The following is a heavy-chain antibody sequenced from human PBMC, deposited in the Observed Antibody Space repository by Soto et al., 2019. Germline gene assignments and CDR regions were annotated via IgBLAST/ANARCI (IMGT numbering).Heavy chain of an antibody. CDR3: ATSTGWPGFDF. D-gene: IGHD2-8*02. CDR2: MHYSGNT. V-gene: IGHV4-59*08. J-gene: IGHJ4*02. Sequence: QVQLQESGPGLVKPSETLSLTCSVSGGSISRYYCRWVRQPPGKGLEWIGHMHYSGNTRYNPSLKSRATVSLDTSKNQFSLKLSSVTAADTAVYYCATSTGWPGFDFWGQGTLATVSS. CDR1: GGSISRYY.